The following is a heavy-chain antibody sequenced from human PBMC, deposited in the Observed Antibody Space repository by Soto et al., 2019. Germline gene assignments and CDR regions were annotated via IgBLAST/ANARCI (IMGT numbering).Heavy chain of an antibody. D-gene: IGHD2-21*02. J-gene: IGHJ4*02. V-gene: IGHV3-23*01. Sequence: GGSLRLSCVASGHTFHSYAMSWVRQAPGKGLEWVSGISGSGGSTYYADSVRGRFTISRDNSKNTLYLQMNSLRAEDTAVYYCAKEGLGDCGGDCYSAFDYWGQGTLVTVSS. CDR1: GHTFHSYA. CDR3: AKEGLGDCGGDCYSAFDY. CDR2: ISGSGGST.